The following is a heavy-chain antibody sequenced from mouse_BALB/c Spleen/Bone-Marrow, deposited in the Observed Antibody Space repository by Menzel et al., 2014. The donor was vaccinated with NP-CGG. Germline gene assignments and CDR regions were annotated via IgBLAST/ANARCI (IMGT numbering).Heavy chain of an antibody. V-gene: IGHV1-55*01. CDR1: GYNFTSYW. D-gene: IGHD4-1*01. Sequence: QVQLQRSGAELVKPGTSVELSCKASGYNFTSYWINWVKLRPGQGLEWIGDIYPGSGSTNYNEKFKSKATLTVDTSSSTAYMQLSSLASEDSALYYCARGAWANWDYFDYWGQGTTLTVSS. CDR3: ARGAWANWDYFDY. CDR2: IYPGSGST. J-gene: IGHJ2*01.